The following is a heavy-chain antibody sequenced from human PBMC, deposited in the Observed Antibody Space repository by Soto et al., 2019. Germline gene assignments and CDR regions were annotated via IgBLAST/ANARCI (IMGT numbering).Heavy chain of an antibody. CDR1: GFTFSSYA. CDR3: ARGNEQLFHFDY. CDR2: ISYDGSNK. V-gene: IGHV3-30-3*01. D-gene: IGHD6-13*01. J-gene: IGHJ4*02. Sequence: ESGGGVVQPGRSLRLSCAASGFTFSSYAMHWVRQAPGKGLEWVAVISYDGSNKYYADSVKGRFTISRDNSKNTLYLQMNSLRAEDTAVYYCARGNEQLFHFDYWGQGTLVTVSS.